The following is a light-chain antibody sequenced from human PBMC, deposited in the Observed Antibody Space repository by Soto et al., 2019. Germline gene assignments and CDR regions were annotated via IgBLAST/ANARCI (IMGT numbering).Light chain of an antibody. CDR2: DIN. CDR3: VSYTTSASYV. CDR1: SSDVGNYIF. Sequence: QSALTQPASVSGSPGQSITISCTVTSSDVGNYIFVSWYRQHPGKAPKLMIYDINNRPSGVSNRFSGSKSGNTASLTISGLQAEDEADYYFVSYTTSASYVFGTGTKVTLL. V-gene: IGLV2-14*01. J-gene: IGLJ1*01.